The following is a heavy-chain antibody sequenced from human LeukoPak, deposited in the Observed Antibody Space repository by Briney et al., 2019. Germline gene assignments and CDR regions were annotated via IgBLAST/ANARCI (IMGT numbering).Heavy chain of an antibody. CDR1: GFTFSSYG. Sequence: SGGSLRLSCAASGFTFSSYGMHWVRQAPGKGLEWVAVIWYDGSNKYYADSVKGRFTISRDNSKNTLYLQMNSLRAEDTAVYYCARDPAYCGGDCYPTGYFDYWGQGTLVTVSS. CDR3: ARDPAYCGGDCYPTGYFDY. D-gene: IGHD2-21*02. CDR2: IWYDGSNK. J-gene: IGHJ4*02. V-gene: IGHV3-33*08.